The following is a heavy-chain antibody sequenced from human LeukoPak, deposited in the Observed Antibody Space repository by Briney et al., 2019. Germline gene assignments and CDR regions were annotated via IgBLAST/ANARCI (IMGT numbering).Heavy chain of an antibody. CDR2: ISGSGGST. D-gene: IGHD5-24*01. V-gene: IGHV3-23*01. J-gene: IGHJ4*02. CDR1: GFTFSSYA. Sequence: QTGGSLRLSCAASGFTFSSYAMSWVRQAPGKGLEWVSAISGSGGSTYYADSVKGRFTISRDNSKNTLYLQMNSLRAEDTAVYYCAKQPDGYWGYYFDYWGQGTLVTVSS. CDR3: AKQPDGYWGYYFDY.